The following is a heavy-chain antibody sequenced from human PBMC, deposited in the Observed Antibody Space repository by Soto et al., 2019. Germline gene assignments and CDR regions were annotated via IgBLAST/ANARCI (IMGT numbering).Heavy chain of an antibody. V-gene: IGHV3-9*01. J-gene: IGHJ4*02. CDR1: GFTFDHFA. CDR2: ISWNSGNI. D-gene: IGHD3-16*02. Sequence: EVQLVESGGGLVQPGRSLRLSCAASGFTFDHFAMHWVRQTPGKGPEWVSGISWNSGNIGYADSVKGRFAISRDNAKNSLYLQMNSLRAEDTALYYCAKDTNHGIITFVGVAVKGTSFDSWGQGTLVTVSS. CDR3: AKDTNHGIITFVGVAVKGTSFDS.